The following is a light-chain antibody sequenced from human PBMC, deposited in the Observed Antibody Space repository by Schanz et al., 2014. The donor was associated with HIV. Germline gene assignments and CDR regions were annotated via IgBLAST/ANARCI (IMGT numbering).Light chain of an antibody. Sequence: QSVLTQPPSVSAAPGQKVTISCSGSGSNIGYNYVSWYQQFPGTAPKLLIYRNDQRPSGVPDRFSGSKSGNTASLAISGLQSEDEADYYCASWDGGLSVVFGGGTKLTVL. V-gene: IGLV1-47*01. J-gene: IGLJ2*01. CDR1: GSNIGYNY. CDR2: RND. CDR3: ASWDGGLSVV.